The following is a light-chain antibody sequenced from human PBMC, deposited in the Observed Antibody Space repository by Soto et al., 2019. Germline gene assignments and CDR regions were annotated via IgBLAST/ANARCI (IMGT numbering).Light chain of an antibody. CDR2: GSS. Sequence: EVALTQSPGTLSLSPGERATLSCSASQSVSNNYFAWYQQKPGKAHRLLIFGSSGRGTSIPNRLSGSGSGTDFTVTISRLWPGDFALYSGQQYGSSLPDSFGQGTKLEIK. V-gene: IGKV3-20*01. J-gene: IGKJ2*01. CDR3: QQYGSSLPDS. CDR1: QSVSNNY.